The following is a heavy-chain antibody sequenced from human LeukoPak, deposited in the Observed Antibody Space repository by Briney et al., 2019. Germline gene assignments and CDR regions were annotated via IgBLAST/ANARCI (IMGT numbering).Heavy chain of an antibody. V-gene: IGHV4-34*01. CDR2: INHSGST. Sequence: SETLSLTCAVYGGSFSGYYWSWIGQPPGKGLEWIGEINHSGSTNYNPSLKSRVTISVDTSKNQFSLKLSSVTAADTAVYYCARGAIFDYWGQGTLVTVSS. CDR1: GGSFSGYY. D-gene: IGHD2-2*01. CDR3: ARGAIFDY. J-gene: IGHJ4*02.